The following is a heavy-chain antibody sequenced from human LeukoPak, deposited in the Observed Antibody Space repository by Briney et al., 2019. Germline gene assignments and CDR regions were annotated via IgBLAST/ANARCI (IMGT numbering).Heavy chain of an antibody. V-gene: IGHV3-74*01. J-gene: IGHJ4*02. CDR3: ARDAITNYYDSSGPDY. CDR1: GFTFSSYW. Sequence: GGSLRLSCAASGFTFSSYWMHWVRQAPGKGLVWVSRINSDGSSTSYADSVKGRFTISRDNAKNTLYLQMNSLGAEDTAVYYCARDAITNYYDSSGPDYWGQGTLVTVSS. CDR2: INSDGSST. D-gene: IGHD3-22*01.